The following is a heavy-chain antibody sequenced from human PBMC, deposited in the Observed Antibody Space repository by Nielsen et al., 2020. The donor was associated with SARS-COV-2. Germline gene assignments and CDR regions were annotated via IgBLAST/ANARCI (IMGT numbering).Heavy chain of an antibody. D-gene: IGHD6-19*01. CDR3: AKPSSGWYAVF. J-gene: IGHJ4*02. V-gene: IGHV3-23*01. Sequence: GESLKISCAASGFIFSSYAMSWVRQAPGKGLEWVSAISGSGGSTYYADSVKGRFTISRDNSKNTLYLQMNSLRAEDTAVYYCAKPSSGWYAVFWGQGTLVTVSS. CDR2: ISGSGGST. CDR1: GFIFSSYA.